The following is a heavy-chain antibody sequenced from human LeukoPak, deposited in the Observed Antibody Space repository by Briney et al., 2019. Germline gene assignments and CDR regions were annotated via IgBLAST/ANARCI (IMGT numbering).Heavy chain of an antibody. CDR3: ARGNQLWSPYYFDY. D-gene: IGHD5-18*01. CDR1: GGSFSGYY. CDR2: INHSGST. Sequence: PSETLSLTYAVYGGSFSGYYWSWIRQPPGKGLEWIGEINHSGSTNYNPSLKSRVTISVDTSKNQFSLKLSSVTAADTAVYYCARGNQLWSPYYFDYWGQGTLVTVSS. V-gene: IGHV4-34*01. J-gene: IGHJ4*02.